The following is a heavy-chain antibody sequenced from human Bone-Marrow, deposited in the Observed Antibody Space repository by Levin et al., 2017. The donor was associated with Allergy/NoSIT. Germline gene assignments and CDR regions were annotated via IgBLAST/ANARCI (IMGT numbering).Heavy chain of an antibody. D-gene: IGHD3-10*01. V-gene: IGHV3-30*18. Sequence: QAGGSLRLSCAASGFTFSSHGMYWVRQAPGKGLEWVAAISYDGSNDYYTDSVKGRFTISRDNSKNKLYLQVNSLTADDTAVYYCAKDYYGSGSSTLSNWFDPWGQGTLVTVSS. CDR3: AKDYYGSGSSTLSNWFDP. CDR2: ISYDGSND. J-gene: IGHJ5*02. CDR1: GFTFSSHG.